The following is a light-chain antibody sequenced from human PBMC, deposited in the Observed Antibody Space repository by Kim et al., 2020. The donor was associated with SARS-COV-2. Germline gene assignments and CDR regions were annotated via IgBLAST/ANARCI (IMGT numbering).Light chain of an antibody. V-gene: IGLV3-1*01. Sequence: SYELTQPPSVSVSPGQTASITCSGDRLGDQFASWYQQKPGQSPVAVIYQDTKRPSGIPERFSGSNSGNTATPTISGTQPMDEADYYCQAWDSSTANVFGTGTKVTVL. CDR1: RLGDQF. J-gene: IGLJ1*01. CDR3: QAWDSSTANV. CDR2: QDT.